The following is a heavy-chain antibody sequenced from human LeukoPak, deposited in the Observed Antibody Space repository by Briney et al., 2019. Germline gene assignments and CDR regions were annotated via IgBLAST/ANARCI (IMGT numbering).Heavy chain of an antibody. CDR2: IYYSGST. D-gene: IGHD6-6*01. CDR3: ARDEYDAFDI. CDR1: GVPTSSYY. V-gene: IGHV4-59*01. Sequence: SETLSLTCTVSGVPTSSYYWSWIRQPPGKGLEWIGYIYYSGSTNYNPSLKSRVTISVDTSKNQFSLKLSSVTAADTAVYYCARDEYDAFDIWGQGTMVTVSS. J-gene: IGHJ3*02.